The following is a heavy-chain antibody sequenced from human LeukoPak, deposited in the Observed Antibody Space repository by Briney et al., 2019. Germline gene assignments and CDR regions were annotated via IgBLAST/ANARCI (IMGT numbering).Heavy chain of an antibody. D-gene: IGHD4-23*01. CDR3: ARAGPTGVTLYFDY. Sequence: ASVKVSCKASGYTFTRYYMHWVRQPPGQGLEWMGVINHSGGSTSYAQKFQGRVTMTRDTATSTDYMELSSLRSEDTAVYYCARAGPTGVTLYFDYGGQGTGVTVS. J-gene: IGHJ4*02. CDR2: INHSGGST. V-gene: IGHV1-46*01. CDR1: GYTFTRYY.